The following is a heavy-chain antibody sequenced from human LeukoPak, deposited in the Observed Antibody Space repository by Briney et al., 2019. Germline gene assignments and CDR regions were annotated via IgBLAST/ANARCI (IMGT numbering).Heavy chain of an antibody. CDR1: GFTFSNYW. D-gene: IGHD3-16*01. CDR3: ARGSAGEHGAFDI. V-gene: IGHV3-7*01. CDR2: IKTDGSEK. Sequence: GGSLRLSCEGSGFTFSNYWMGWVRQAPGKGLQWVANIKTDGSEKYYVDSVKGRFTVSRENAKNSLYLQMNSLRAGDTAVYYCARGSAGEHGAFDIWGQGTMVTVSS. J-gene: IGHJ3*02.